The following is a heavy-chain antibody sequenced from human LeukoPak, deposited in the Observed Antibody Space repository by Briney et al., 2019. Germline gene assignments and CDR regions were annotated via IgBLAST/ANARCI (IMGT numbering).Heavy chain of an antibody. CDR3: ARESFRRREYGMDV. D-gene: IGHD3-16*02. CDR2: ISSSSSYI. J-gene: IGHJ6*02. CDR1: GFTFSSYS. V-gene: IGHV3-21*01. Sequence: GGSLRLSCAASGFTFSSYSMNWVRQAPGKGLEWVSSISSSSSYIYYADSVNGRFTISRDNAKNSLYLQMNSLRAEDTAVYYCARESFRRREYGMDVWGQGTTVTVSS.